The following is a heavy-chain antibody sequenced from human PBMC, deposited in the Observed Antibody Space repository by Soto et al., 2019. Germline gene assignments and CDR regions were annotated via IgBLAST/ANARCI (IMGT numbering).Heavy chain of an antibody. CDR2: INPNSGDT. CDR1: GYIFTGYY. CDR3: ATSRISIAVAGETEYYFDY. Sequence: ASVKVSCKASGYIFTGYYMHWVRQAPGQGLEWMGWINPNSGDTNYTQKFQGWVTMTRDTSISTAYMELSRLRSDDTAVYYCATSRISIAVAGETEYYFDYWGQGTPVTAPQ. V-gene: IGHV1-2*04. D-gene: IGHD6-19*01. J-gene: IGHJ4*02.